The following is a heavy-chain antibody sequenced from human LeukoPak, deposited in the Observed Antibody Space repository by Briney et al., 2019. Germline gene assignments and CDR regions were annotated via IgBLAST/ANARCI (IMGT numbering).Heavy chain of an antibody. V-gene: IGHV3-33*01. CDR2: IWYDGSNK. D-gene: IGHD2/OR15-2a*01. Sequence: AGGSLRLSCAASGFTFSSYGMHWVRQAPGKGLEWVALIWYDGSNKYYADSVKGRLTISRDNSKNTLYLQMNSLRAEDTAVYYWARGAPRGNSKSDYGARGPLVTVPS. CDR1: GFTFSSYG. CDR3: ARGAPRGNSKSDY. J-gene: IGHJ4*02.